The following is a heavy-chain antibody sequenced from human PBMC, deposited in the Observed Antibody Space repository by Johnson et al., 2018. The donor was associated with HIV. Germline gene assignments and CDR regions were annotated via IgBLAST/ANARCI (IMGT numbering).Heavy chain of an antibody. CDR1: GFSFSNYG. Sequence: QVQLVESGGGVVQPGESLRLSCAASGFSFSNYGMHWVRQAPGKGLEWVAFIRNDGSNKYYADSVKGRFTISRDNSRNTLYLQMSNLRTEERAVYYCAAGIAVAGLRGNAFDIWGQGTMVTVSS. J-gene: IGHJ3*02. CDR2: IRNDGSNK. D-gene: IGHD6-19*01. V-gene: IGHV3-30*02. CDR3: AAGIAVAGLRGNAFDI.